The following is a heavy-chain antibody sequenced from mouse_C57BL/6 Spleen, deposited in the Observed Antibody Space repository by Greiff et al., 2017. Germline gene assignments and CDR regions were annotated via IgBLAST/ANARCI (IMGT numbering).Heavy chain of an antibody. Sequence: EVQVVESGGGLVKPGGSLKLSCAASGFTFSDYGMHWVRQAPEKGLEWVAYISSGSSTIYYADTVKGRFTISRDNAKNTLFLQMTSLRSEDTAMYYCASYYYDWYFDVWGTGTTVTVSS. CDR1: GFTFSDYG. V-gene: IGHV5-17*01. CDR2: ISSGSSTI. D-gene: IGHD1-1*01. J-gene: IGHJ1*03. CDR3: ASYYYDWYFDV.